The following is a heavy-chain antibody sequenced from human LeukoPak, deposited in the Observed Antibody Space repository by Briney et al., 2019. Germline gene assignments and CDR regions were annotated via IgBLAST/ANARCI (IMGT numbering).Heavy chain of an antibody. CDR2: IEQHGSEK. CDR1: AFIFSSYW. V-gene: IGHV3-7*03. J-gene: IGHJ1*01. Sequence: GGSLRLSCAASAFIFSSYWMSWVRQAPGKGLEWVANIEQHGSEKYYVDSVKGRLTISRDNSKNTLYLQMNSLRVEDTAVYYCEVRGVSKVYWGQGTLVTVSS. CDR3: EVRGVSKVY. D-gene: IGHD3-10*01.